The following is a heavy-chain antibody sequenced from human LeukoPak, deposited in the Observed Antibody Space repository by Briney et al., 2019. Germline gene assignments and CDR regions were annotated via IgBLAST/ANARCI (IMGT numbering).Heavy chain of an antibody. J-gene: IGHJ4*02. CDR3: ARERGYSNYVIDY. Sequence: GASVKVSCKASGGTFNSYTISWVRQAPGQGLEWMGRIIPILGIANYAQKFQGRVTITADKSTSTAYMELSSLRSEDTAVYYCARERGYSNYVIDYWGQGTLVTVSS. V-gene: IGHV1-69*04. CDR2: IIPILGIA. CDR1: GGTFNSYT. D-gene: IGHD4-11*01.